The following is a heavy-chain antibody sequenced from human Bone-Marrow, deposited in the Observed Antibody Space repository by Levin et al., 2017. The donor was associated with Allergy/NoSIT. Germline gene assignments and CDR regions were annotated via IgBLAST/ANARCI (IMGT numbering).Heavy chain of an antibody. J-gene: IGHJ4*02. Sequence: GGSLRLSCAASGFTFSSYGMHWVRQAPGKGLEWVAVIWYDGSNKYYADSVKGRFTISRDNSKNTLYLQMNSLRAEDTAVYYCARRGSGSYTGTLDYWGQGTLVTVSS. D-gene: IGHD1-26*01. CDR2: IWYDGSNK. V-gene: IGHV3-33*01. CDR3: ARRGSGSYTGTLDY. CDR1: GFTFSSYG.